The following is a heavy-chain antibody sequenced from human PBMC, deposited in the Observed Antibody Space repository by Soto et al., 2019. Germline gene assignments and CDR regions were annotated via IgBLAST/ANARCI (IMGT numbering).Heavy chain of an antibody. CDR2: FSRTDNTV. Sequence: EVHLVESGGGLVQPGGSLRLSCAASGFMFSDYAMDWVRQAPGKGLEWVSYFSRTDNTVQYADSVKGRFIISRDNVANSLYLQMHSLTAEDTAIYYCARETHSSPHNFDYWGPGTLVTVSS. V-gene: IGHV3-48*03. CDR1: GFMFSDYA. J-gene: IGHJ4*02. CDR3: ARETHSSPHNFDY. D-gene: IGHD5-18*01.